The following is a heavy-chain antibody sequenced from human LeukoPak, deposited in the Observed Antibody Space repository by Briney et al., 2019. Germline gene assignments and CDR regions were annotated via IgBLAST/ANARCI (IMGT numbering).Heavy chain of an antibody. V-gene: IGHV3-30-3*01. CDR2: ISYDGSNK. Sequence: GGSLRLTCAASGFTFSSYAMHWVRQAPGKGLEGVAVISYDGSNKYYADSVKGRFTISRDNSKNTLYLQMNSLRAEDTAVYYCARVNRYCSSTSCYSPFDYWGQGTLVTVSS. CDR3: ARVNRYCSSTSCYSPFDY. CDR1: GFTFSSYA. J-gene: IGHJ4*02. D-gene: IGHD2-2*01.